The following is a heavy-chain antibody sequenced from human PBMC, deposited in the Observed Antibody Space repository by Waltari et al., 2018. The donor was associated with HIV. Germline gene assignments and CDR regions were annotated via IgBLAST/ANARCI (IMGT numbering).Heavy chain of an antibody. D-gene: IGHD2-21*02. CDR3: ARCGGDGRYGMDV. J-gene: IGHJ6*02. CDR2: ISGTNSTI. V-gene: IGHV3-48*04. CDR1: GFTFSSHS. Sequence: ELQVVESGGGLVQPGGSLRLSCAASGFTFSSHSMNWVRQAPGKGLEWVSYISGTNSTIYYGDSMKGRFTISRDNAKNSLYLQMNSRRVEDTAVYYCARCGGDGRYGMDVWGQGTTVTVSS.